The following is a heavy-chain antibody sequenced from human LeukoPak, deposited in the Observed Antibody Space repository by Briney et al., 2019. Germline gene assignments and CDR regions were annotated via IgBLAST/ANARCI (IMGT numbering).Heavy chain of an antibody. CDR3: AKDGWGSTVTYYFDY. CDR1: GFTFSSYA. V-gene: IGHV3-23*01. Sequence: GGSLRLSCAASGFTFSSYAMTWVRQAPGNGLEWVSTISGSGGITYYADSVKGRFTLSRDNSKNTLYVQMNNLRAEDTAVYYCAKDGWGSTVTYYFDYSGQGTLVTVSS. J-gene: IGHJ4*02. D-gene: IGHD6-19*01. CDR2: ISGSGGIT.